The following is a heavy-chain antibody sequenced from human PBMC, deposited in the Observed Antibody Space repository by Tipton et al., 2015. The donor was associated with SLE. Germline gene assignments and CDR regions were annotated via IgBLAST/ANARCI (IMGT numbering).Heavy chain of an antibody. CDR2: IYWNSGKT. J-gene: IGHJ4*02. Sequence: SLRLSCAVSGFRFDDYTIHWVRQAAGMGLEWVSGIYWNSGKTVYADSVKGRFTVSRDNAKNFLYLQMNNVRVEDTALYYCAKVMHGSFDYWGQGTLVTVSS. CDR1: GFRFDDYT. V-gene: IGHV3-9*01. CDR3: AKVMHGSFDY. D-gene: IGHD1-26*01.